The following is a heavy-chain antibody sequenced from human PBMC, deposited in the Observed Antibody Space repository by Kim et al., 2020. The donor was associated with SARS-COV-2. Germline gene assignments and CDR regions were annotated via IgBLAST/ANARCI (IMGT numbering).Heavy chain of an antibody. D-gene: IGHD3-22*01. J-gene: IGHJ4*02. CDR3: AKDYSGYYDSSGFSDY. CDR2: ISGSGGRT. CDR1: GFTFSSYG. V-gene: IGHV3-23*01. Sequence: GGSLRLSCAASGFTFSSYGMSWVRQAPGKGLEWVSGISGSGGRTYYADSVKGRSTISRDNSKNTLYLQTNSLRAEDTAVYYCAKDYSGYYDSSGFSDYWGQGTLVTVSS.